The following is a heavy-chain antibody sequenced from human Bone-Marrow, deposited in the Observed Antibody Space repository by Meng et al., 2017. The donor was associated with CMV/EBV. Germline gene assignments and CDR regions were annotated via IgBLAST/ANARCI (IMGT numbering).Heavy chain of an antibody. CDR3: AREAKGIAAS. J-gene: IGHJ5*02. CDR1: GFTFSSYW. CDR2: IKQDGSEK. D-gene: IGHD6-13*01. V-gene: IGHV3-7*01. Sequence: GESLKISCAASGFTFSSYWMSWVRQAPGKGLEWVANIKQDGSEKYYVDSVKGRFTISRDNAKNSLYLQMNSLRAEGTAVYYCAREAKGIAASWGQGTLVTVSS.